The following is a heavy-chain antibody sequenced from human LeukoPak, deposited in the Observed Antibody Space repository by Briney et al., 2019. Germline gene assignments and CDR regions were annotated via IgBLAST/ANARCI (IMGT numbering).Heavy chain of an antibody. D-gene: IGHD5-18*01. CDR3: ARDGGYSYGPNWFDP. V-gene: IGHV4-59*12. CDR1: GGSISSYY. Sequence: SETLSLTCTVSGGSISSYYWSWIRQPPGKGLEWIGYIYHSGSTYYNPSLKSRVTISVDRSKNQFSLKLSSVTAADTAVYYCARDGGYSYGPNWFDPWGQGTLVTVSS. CDR2: IYHSGST. J-gene: IGHJ5*02.